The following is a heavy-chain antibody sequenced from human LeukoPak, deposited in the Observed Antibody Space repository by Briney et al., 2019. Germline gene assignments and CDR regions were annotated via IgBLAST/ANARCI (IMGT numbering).Heavy chain of an antibody. Sequence: PGGSLRLSCAASGFTFSSYGMHWVRQAPGKGLEWVAFIRYDVSNKYYADSVKGRFTISRDNSKNTLCLQMNSPIAEETAVYYCAKDRRMAKTPLDFWGQGNLVNVSS. CDR1: GFTFSSYG. J-gene: IGHJ4*02. CDR3: AKDRRMAKTPLDF. V-gene: IGHV3-30*02. CDR2: IRYDVSNK. D-gene: IGHD2-8*01.